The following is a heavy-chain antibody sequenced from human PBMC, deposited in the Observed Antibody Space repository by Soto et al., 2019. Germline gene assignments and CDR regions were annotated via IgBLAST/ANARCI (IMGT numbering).Heavy chain of an antibody. CDR3: ARGPRPSSAGAGAY. Sequence: GSLRLSCALSGFDSSYYWIQWFRQSPGKGLEWVSRIDPDGTTTNYADSVKGRFSVSRDNAKKTIYLQMNSLTADDTALYYCARGPRPSSAGAGAYWGQGTLVTSPQ. D-gene: IGHD3-10*01. V-gene: IGHV3-74*01. CDR2: IDPDGTTT. J-gene: IGHJ1*01. CDR1: GFDSSYYW.